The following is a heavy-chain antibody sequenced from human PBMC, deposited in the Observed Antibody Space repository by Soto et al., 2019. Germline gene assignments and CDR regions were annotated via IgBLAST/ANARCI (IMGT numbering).Heavy chain of an antibody. CDR2: IYHSGST. D-gene: IGHD3-22*01. J-gene: IGHJ4*02. Sequence: QVQLQESGPGLVKPSGTLSLTSAVSGGSISTSNWWTWVRQPPGKGLEWIGEIYHSGSTNYNPSLKSRVTMSLDKSKDQFSLSLTSVTAADTAMYYCATYPPDSSGYFLLYWGQGTLITVSS. CDR1: GGSISTSNW. CDR3: ATYPPDSSGYFLLY. V-gene: IGHV4-4*02.